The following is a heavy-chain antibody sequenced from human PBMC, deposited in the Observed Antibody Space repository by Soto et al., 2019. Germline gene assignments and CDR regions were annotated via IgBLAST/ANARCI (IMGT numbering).Heavy chain of an antibody. CDR1: GVSIKTYY. D-gene: IGHD3-9*01. V-gene: IGHV4-4*07. Sequence: QVQLQESGPGLVKPSETLSLTCAVSGVSIKTYYWSWIRKPAGKGLEWIGRIYTTGSANHNPSLKNRVTMSLDTSKNQVSLKLTSVTAADAGVYYCARDDYYDSNNWFDPWGQGILVTVSS. CDR2: IYTTGSA. J-gene: IGHJ5*02. CDR3: ARDDYYDSNNWFDP.